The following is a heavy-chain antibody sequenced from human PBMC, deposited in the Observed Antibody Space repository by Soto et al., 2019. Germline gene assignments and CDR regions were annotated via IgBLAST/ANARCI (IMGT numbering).Heavy chain of an antibody. CDR1: GFTFSDYA. V-gene: IGHV3-23*01. J-gene: IGHJ5*02. CDR2: ISDSGGRT. D-gene: IGHD1-1*01. Sequence: EVQLLESGGGLVQPGGSLRLSCAASGFTFSDYAMDWVRQAPGKGLEWVSAISDSGGRTYYADSVQGRFTISRDNSKSTVFLQMNSLRAEDTATYYCAKYNGDFVSWCQGTLVTVSS. CDR3: AKYNGDFVS.